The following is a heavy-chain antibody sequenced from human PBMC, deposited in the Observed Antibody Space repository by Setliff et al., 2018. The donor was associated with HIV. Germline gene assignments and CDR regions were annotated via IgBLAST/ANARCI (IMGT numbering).Heavy chain of an antibody. J-gene: IGHJ3*02. CDR1: GDSISSGGYY. CDR3: TRQSPVAGSGAFDI. Sequence: SETLSLTCTVSGDSISSGGYYWSCIRQPAGQGLEWIGRIYTSGNTNYNPSTNYNPSLKSRINISLETSRNQFSLRVTSVTATDTAVYYCTRQSPVAGSGAFDIWGQGTMVTVSS. D-gene: IGHD2-15*01. V-gene: IGHV4-61*02. CDR2: IYTSGNTNYNPST.